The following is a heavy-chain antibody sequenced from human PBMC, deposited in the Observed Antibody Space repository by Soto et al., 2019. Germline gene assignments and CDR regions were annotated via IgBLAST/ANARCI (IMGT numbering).Heavy chain of an antibody. D-gene: IGHD3-16*02. CDR1: GGTFSIYA. CDR3: ERDSPSYYFDY. V-gene: IGHV1-69*01. J-gene: IGHJ4*02. Sequence: QVQLVQSGAEVKKPGSSVKVYCKASGGTFSIYAIIWVRQAPGQGLEWMGGIIPIFGTANYAQKCQGRVTITADESTITAYMELSSLRSEDKAVEYCERDSPSYYFDYWCQGTLVTVSS. CDR2: IIPIFGTA.